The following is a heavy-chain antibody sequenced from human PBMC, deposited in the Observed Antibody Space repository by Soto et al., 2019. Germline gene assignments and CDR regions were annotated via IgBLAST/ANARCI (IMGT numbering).Heavy chain of an antibody. V-gene: IGHV3-53*01. Sequence: PGGSLRLSCAASGFTVSSNYMSWVRQAPGKGLEWVSVIYSGGSTYYADSVKGRFTISRDNSKNTLYLQTNSLRAEDTAVYYCAIYRGHCSSTSCYAIDYYYGMDVWGQGTTVTVSS. CDR3: AIYRGHCSSTSCYAIDYYYGMDV. D-gene: IGHD2-2*01. CDR2: IYSGGST. CDR1: GFTVSSNY. J-gene: IGHJ6*02.